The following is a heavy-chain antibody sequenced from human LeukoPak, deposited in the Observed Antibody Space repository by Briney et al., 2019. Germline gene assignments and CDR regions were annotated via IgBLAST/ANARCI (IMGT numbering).Heavy chain of an antibody. Sequence: SVKVSCKASGSTFSSHAISWVRQAPGQGLEWMGGIIPIFGTANYAQKFQGRVTITTDESTSTAYMELSSLRSEDTAVYYCARRGADSSSSPFDYWGQGTLVTVSS. CDR1: GSTFSSHA. CDR2: IIPIFGTA. CDR3: ARRGADSSSSPFDY. V-gene: IGHV1-69*05. J-gene: IGHJ4*02. D-gene: IGHD6-6*01.